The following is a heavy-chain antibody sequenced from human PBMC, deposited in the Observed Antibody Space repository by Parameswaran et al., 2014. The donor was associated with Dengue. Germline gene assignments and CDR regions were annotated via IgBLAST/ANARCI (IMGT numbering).Heavy chain of an antibody. J-gene: IGHJ3*02. CDR3: ARVRGAGYDTSGYYYGAFEI. V-gene: IGHV3-30-3*01. CDR2: ILDDGSYK. D-gene: IGHD3-22*01. Sequence: WIRQPPGKGPEWVAVILDDGSYKDYGDSVKGRFTISRDNSKNTLYLQMNSLRPEDTAFYYCARVRGAGYDTSGYYYGAFEIWGPRDNGHRLL.